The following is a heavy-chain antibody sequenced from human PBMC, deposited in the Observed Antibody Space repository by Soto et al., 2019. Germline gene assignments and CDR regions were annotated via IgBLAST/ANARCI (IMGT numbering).Heavy chain of an antibody. CDR1: GFTFSSYW. Sequence: PGGSLRLSCAASGFTFSSYWMSWVRQAPGKGLEWVANIKQDGSEKYYVDSVKGRFTISRDNAKNSLYLQMNRLRSDDTAVFYCVPHHHDSSGYFDSWGQGTLVTVSS. CDR3: VPHHHDSSGYFDS. J-gene: IGHJ4*02. CDR2: IKQDGSEK. D-gene: IGHD3-22*01. V-gene: IGHV3-7*03.